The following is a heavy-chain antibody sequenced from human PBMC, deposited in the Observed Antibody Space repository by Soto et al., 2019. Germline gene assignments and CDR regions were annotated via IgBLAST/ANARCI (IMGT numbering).Heavy chain of an antibody. CDR2: IYYSGST. J-gene: IGHJ5*02. D-gene: IGHD3-10*01. Sequence: QVQLQESGPGLVKPSETLSLTCTVSGGSISSYYWSWIRQPPGKGLEWIGYIYYSGSTNYNPSLKSRVTISVDTSKNQFSLKLSSVTAADTAVYYCARTYYGSGTNWFDPWGQGTLVTVSS. CDR1: GGSISSYY. V-gene: IGHV4-59*01. CDR3: ARTYYGSGTNWFDP.